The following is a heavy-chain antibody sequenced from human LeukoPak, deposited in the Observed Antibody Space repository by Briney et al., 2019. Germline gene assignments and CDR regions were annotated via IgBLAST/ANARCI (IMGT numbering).Heavy chain of an antibody. CDR2: INPNSGGT. Sequence: ASVKVSCKASGYTFTGYYMHWVRQAPGQGLEWMGWINPNSGGTNYAQKFQGRVTMTRDTSISTAYMELSRLRSDDTAVYYCARVPAPFYGSGDYYMDVWGKGTTVTISS. J-gene: IGHJ6*03. D-gene: IGHD3-10*01. CDR3: ARVPAPFYGSGDYYMDV. CDR1: GYTFTGYY. V-gene: IGHV1-2*02.